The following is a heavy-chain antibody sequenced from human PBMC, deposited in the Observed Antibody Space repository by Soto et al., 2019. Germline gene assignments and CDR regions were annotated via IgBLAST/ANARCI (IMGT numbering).Heavy chain of an antibody. CDR1: GESISSRSYY. V-gene: IGHV4-39*01. D-gene: IGHD2-21*02. CDR2: IYYSGRT. CDR3: ARQRTTVVTQAYFEH. J-gene: IGHJ4*02. Sequence: SLTCIVSGESISSRSYYWGWIRQPPVKGLEWIGSIYYSGRTYYNPSFKSRVTISIDTSKNQFSLKLSSVTATDTAVYYCARQRTTVVTQAYFEHWGQGALVIVSS.